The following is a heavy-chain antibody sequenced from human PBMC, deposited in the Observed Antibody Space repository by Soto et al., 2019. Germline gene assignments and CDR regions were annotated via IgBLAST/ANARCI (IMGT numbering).Heavy chain of an antibody. CDR3: ARGNSTPFVFWIGYWVRESGNVYYYGMDV. D-gene: IGHD3-3*01. CDR2: IYYSGST. V-gene: IGHV4-61*01. Sequence: PSETLSLTCTVSGGSVSSGSYYWSWIRQPPGKGLEWIGYIYYSGSTNYNPSLKSRVTISVDTSKNQFSLKLSYVTAADTAVYYCARGNSTPFVFWIGYWVRESGNVYYYGMDVWGQGTTVTVSS. CDR1: GGSVSSGSYY. J-gene: IGHJ6*02.